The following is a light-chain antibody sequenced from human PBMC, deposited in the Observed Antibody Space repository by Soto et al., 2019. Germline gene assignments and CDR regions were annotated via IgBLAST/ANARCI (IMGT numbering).Light chain of an antibody. CDR2: VDD. CDR3: AAWDDSLSAFV. V-gene: IGLV1-47*02. J-gene: IGLJ1*01. Sequence: QSMLTQPPSVSGTPGQRVTISCSGSNSNIGKNDVYWYRHLPGTAPRLLIYVDDQRPSGVPDRFSASKSGTSASLAISGLRSDDEADYYCAAWDDSLSAFVFATGTKVTVL. CDR1: NSNIGKND.